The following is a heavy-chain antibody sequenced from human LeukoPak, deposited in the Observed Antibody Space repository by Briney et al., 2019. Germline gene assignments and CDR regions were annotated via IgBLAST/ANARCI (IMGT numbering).Heavy chain of an antibody. Sequence: GESLKISCKGSGYSFTSYGISWVRQAPGQGLEWMGWISAYNGNTNYAQKLQGRVTMTTDTSTSTAYMELRSLRSDDTAVYYCAKTYYYDSSGYLGAFDIWGQGTMVTVSS. CDR1: GYSFTSYG. V-gene: IGHV1-18*01. J-gene: IGHJ3*02. D-gene: IGHD3-22*01. CDR2: ISAYNGNT. CDR3: AKTYYYDSSGYLGAFDI.